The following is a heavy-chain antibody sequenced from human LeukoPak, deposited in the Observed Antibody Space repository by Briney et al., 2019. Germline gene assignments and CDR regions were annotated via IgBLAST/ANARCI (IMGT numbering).Heavy chain of an antibody. D-gene: IGHD3-16*01. Sequence: PSETLSLTCTVSGGSINSYYWSWIRQPPGKGLEWGGYIYYIGSTNYNPSLKSRVTISVDTSKNQFSLKLSSVTAADTAVYYCARQRTYYDYVWGSSLGTFDYWGLGTLVTVSS. CDR2: IYYIGST. CDR1: GGSINSYY. CDR3: ARQRTYYDYVWGSSLGTFDY. J-gene: IGHJ4*02. V-gene: IGHV4-59*08.